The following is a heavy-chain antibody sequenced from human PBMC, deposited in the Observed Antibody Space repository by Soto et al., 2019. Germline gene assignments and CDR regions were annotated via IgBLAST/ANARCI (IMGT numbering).Heavy chain of an antibody. J-gene: IGHJ4*02. D-gene: IGHD3-3*01. CDR3: ARDRPNYDFWSGIDY. CDR1: GGTFSSYA. Sequence: QVQLVQSGAEVKKPGSSVKVSCKASGGTFSSYAISWVRQAPGQGLEWMGGIIPIFGTANYAQKFQGRVTITAAESTNTAYMGLSSLRSEGTAVYYCARDRPNYDFWSGIDYWGQGTLVTVSS. CDR2: IIPIFGTA. V-gene: IGHV1-69*12.